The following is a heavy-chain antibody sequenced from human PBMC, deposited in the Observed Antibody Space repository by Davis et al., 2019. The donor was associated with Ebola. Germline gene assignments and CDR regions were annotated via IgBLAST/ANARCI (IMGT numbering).Heavy chain of an antibody. Sequence: HTGGSLRLSCAASGFTFRNYYMHWVRQAPGKGPEWVSDINGGGSRTTYAESVKGRFTISRDDAKSTLYLQMNSLRAEDTAVYYCAKVWGVSRWELPIKTNFDYWGQGTLVTVSS. CDR3: AKVWGVSRWELPIKTNFDY. CDR1: GFTFRNYY. J-gene: IGHJ4*02. CDR2: INGGGSRT. D-gene: IGHD1-26*01. V-gene: IGHV3-74*01.